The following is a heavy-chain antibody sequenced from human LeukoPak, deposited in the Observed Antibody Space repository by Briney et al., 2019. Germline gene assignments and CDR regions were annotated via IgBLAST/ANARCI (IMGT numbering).Heavy chain of an antibody. CDR1: GFTFSSYA. CDR2: IGDGGGST. J-gene: IGHJ4*02. CDR3: AKAGWTYYDFWSGYY. D-gene: IGHD3-3*01. V-gene: IGHV3-23*01. Sequence: GGSLRLSCAASGFTFSSYAMTWVRQAPGKGLEWVSAIGDGGGSTYYADSVKGRFTISRDNSKNTVYLQMNSLRVEDTAVYYCAKAGWTYYDFWSGYYWGQGTLVTVSS.